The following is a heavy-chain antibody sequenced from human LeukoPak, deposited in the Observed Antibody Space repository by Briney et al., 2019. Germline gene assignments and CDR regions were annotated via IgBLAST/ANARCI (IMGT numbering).Heavy chain of an antibody. D-gene: IGHD6-19*01. CDR2: IIPIFGTA. J-gene: IGHJ4*02. V-gene: IGHV1-69*05. CDR1: GGTFSSYA. CDR3: ARAGRSIAVAGKGYDY. Sequence: SVKVSCKASGGTFSSYAISWVRQAPGQGLEWMGGIIPIFGTANYAQKFQGRVTMTRDTSISTAYMELSRLRSDDTAVYYCARAGRSIAVAGKGYDYWGQGTLVTVSS.